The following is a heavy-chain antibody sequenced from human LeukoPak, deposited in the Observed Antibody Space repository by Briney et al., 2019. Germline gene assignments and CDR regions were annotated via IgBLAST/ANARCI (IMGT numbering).Heavy chain of an antibody. Sequence: GGSLRLSCAASGFTFSYYDLTWVRQAPGKGLEWVSAISGSGGYTYYADSLKGRFTVSRDNLKSTLYLQMNSLRAEDTAVYYCAKEKDYVSSAYLGVFDYWGQGTLVTVSS. V-gene: IGHV3-23*01. J-gene: IGHJ4*02. CDR2: ISGSGGYT. D-gene: IGHD3-22*01. CDR3: AKEKDYVSSAYLGVFDY. CDR1: GFTFSYYD.